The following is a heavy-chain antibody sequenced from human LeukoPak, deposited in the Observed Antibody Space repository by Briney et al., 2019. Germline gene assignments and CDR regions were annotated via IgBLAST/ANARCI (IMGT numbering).Heavy chain of an antibody. CDR2: ISPSSSTI. J-gene: IGHJ3*02. V-gene: IGHV3-48*02. CDR3: AARPRRPDGAFDI. D-gene: IGHD1-1*01. Sequence: GGSLRLSCAASGYIFSSYSMNWVRQAPGRGLGWVSYISPSSSTIYHAVSVKGQITISRDNAKNSLFLQTNSLRDEDTAVYYCAARPRRPDGAFDIWGQGTMVTVSS. CDR1: GYIFSSYS.